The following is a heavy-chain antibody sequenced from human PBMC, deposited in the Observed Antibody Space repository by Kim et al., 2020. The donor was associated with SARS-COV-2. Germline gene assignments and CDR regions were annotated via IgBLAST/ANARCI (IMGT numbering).Heavy chain of an antibody. Sequence: GGSLRLSCAASGFTFSSYSMIWVRQAPGNGLEWVSTITTDSNYIYYATSVKGRFTISRDNARHSLFLQMNSLRVDDTAVYYCVREDRSANYYGLDVWGQGTTVTVSS. CDR3: VREDRSANYYGLDV. J-gene: IGHJ6*02. CDR1: GFTFSSYS. CDR2: ITTDSNYI. V-gene: IGHV3-21*01.